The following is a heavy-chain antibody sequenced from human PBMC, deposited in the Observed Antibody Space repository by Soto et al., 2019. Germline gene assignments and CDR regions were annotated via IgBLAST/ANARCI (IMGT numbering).Heavy chain of an antibody. CDR3: ARAGYDLSSGYFSQN. CDR1: GFTFNSYW. J-gene: IGHJ4*02. V-gene: IGHV3-7*05. D-gene: IGHD3-3*01. CDR2: IKQDGSEK. Sequence: GGSLRLSSAASGFTFNSYWMSWVRQAPGKGLEWVANIKQDGSEKYYVDSVKGRFTISRDDAKNSLYLQMNSLRAEDTAVYYCARAGYDLSSGYFSQNWGQVT.